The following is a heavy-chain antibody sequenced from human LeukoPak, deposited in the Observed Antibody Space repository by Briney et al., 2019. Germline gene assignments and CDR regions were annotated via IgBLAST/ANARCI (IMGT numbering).Heavy chain of an antibody. J-gene: IGHJ4*02. CDR2: IYYSGST. V-gene: IGHV4-59*01. CDR3: ARRGNSLDY. Sequence: SETLSLTCTVSGGSISNYYWSWIRQPPGKGLEWIGYIYYSGSTYYNPSLKGRVTISVDTSKNQFSLKLSSVTAADTAVYYCARRGNSLDYWGQGTLATVSS. CDR1: GGSISNYY. D-gene: IGHD4-23*01.